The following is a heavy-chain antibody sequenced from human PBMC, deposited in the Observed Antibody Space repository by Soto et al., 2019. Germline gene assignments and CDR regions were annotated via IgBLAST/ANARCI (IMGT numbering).Heavy chain of an antibody. CDR2: INAGNGNT. V-gene: IGHV1-3*01. CDR3: ARDGWGVVVPAALDAFDI. CDR1: GYTFTSYA. D-gene: IGHD2-2*01. J-gene: IGHJ3*02. Sequence: VQLVQSGAEVKKPGASVKVSCKASGYTFTSYAMHWVRQAPGQRLEWMGWINAGNGNTKYSQKFQGRVTITRDTSASTAYMELSSLRSEDTAVYYCARDGWGVVVPAALDAFDIWGQGTMVTVSS.